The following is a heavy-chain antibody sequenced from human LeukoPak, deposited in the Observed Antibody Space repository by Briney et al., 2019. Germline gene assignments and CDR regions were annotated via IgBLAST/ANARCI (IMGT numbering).Heavy chain of an antibody. J-gene: IGHJ6*04. Sequence: GGSLRLSCAASGFTFSSYWMYWVRQAPGKGLEWVANIKLDGSETYYVDSVKGRFTISRDNAQNSLFLQMNSLRAEDTAVYHCASLSLDVWGKGTRVTVSS. CDR3: ASLSLDV. CDR1: GFTFSSYW. V-gene: IGHV3-7*01. D-gene: IGHD2/OR15-2a*01. CDR2: IKLDGSET.